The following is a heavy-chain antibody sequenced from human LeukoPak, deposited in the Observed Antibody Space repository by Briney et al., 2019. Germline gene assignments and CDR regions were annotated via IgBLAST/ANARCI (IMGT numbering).Heavy chain of an antibody. CDR2: IIPILGIA. D-gene: IGHD4-23*01. Sequence: GASVKVSCKASGGTFSSYAISWVRQAPGQGLEWMGRIIPILGIANYAQKFQGRVTITADKSTSTAYMELSSLRSEDTAVYYCARDYGGNQHPNYWGQGTLVTVSS. CDR3: ARDYGGNQHPNY. V-gene: IGHV1-69*04. J-gene: IGHJ4*02. CDR1: GGTFSSYA.